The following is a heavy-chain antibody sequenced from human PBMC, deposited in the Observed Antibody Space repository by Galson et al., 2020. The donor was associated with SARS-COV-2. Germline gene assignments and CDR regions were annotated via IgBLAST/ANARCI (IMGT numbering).Heavy chain of an antibody. J-gene: IGHJ4*02. CDR3: AKLARGYYESSGYPTTIFDY. D-gene: IGHD3-22*01. CDR2: ISYDGSNN. CDR1: GFTFSSYG. Sequence: QLGESLKISCAASGFTFSSYGKHWVRQAPGKGLEWVAVISYDGSNNYYADSVKGRFTISRDNSKNTRDLQMNSLRAEDTAVYYCAKLARGYYESSGYPTTIFDYWGQGTLVTVSS. V-gene: IGHV3-30*18.